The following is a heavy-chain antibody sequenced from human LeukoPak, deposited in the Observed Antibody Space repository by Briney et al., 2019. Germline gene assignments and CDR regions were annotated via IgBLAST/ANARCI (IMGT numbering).Heavy chain of an antibody. V-gene: IGHV1-3*01. CDR3: ANGGIAVAGVSLFDY. D-gene: IGHD6-19*01. CDR2: INAGNGNT. CDR1: GYTFTSYA. J-gene: IGHJ4*02. Sequence: ASVKVSCKASGYTFTSYAMHWVRQAPGQRLEWMGWINAGNGNTKYSQKFQGRVTITRDTSASTAYMELSSLRSEDTAVYYCANGGIAVAGVSLFDYWGQGTLVTVSS.